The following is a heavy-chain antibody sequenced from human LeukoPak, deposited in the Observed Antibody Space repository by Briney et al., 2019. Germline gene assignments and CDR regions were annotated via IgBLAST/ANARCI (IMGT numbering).Heavy chain of an antibody. J-gene: IGHJ4*02. V-gene: IGHV3-7*01. CDR3: ARVVFPSRVSDY. Sequence: GGSLRLSCSASGFTFSSYWMSWVRQAPGKGLEWVANIKQDGSEKYYVDSVKGRFTISKDNAKNSLYLQMNSLRAEDTAVYYCARVVFPSRVSDYWGQGTLVTVSS. D-gene: IGHD2-21*01. CDR1: GFTFSSYW. CDR2: IKQDGSEK.